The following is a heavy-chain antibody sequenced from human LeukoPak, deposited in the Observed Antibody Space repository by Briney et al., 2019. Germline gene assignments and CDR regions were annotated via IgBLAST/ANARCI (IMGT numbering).Heavy chain of an antibody. Sequence: GASVKVSCKASGYTFSSYYMHWVRQAPGQGLEWMGIINPSGGSTSYARKFQGRVTMTRDTSTSTVYMELSSLRSEDTAVYYCARASGAGGMLYGPDYWGQGTLVTVSS. D-gene: IGHD2-8*01. J-gene: IGHJ4*02. CDR3: ARASGAGGMLYGPDY. V-gene: IGHV1-46*01. CDR1: GYTFSSYY. CDR2: INPSGGST.